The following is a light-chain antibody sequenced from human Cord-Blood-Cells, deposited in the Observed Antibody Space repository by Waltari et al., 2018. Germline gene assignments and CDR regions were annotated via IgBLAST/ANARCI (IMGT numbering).Light chain of an antibody. CDR1: SSDVGSSNL. CDR3: CSYAGSSTWV. CDR2: EVS. Sequence: QSALTPPASVSGSHGQSITTSCTGTSSDVGSSNLVSSYQQHPGKAPKLMLYEVSKRPSGVSNLFSGSNSGNTASLTISGLQAEDEADYYCCSYAGSSTWVFGGGTKLTVL. J-gene: IGLJ2*01. V-gene: IGLV2-23*02.